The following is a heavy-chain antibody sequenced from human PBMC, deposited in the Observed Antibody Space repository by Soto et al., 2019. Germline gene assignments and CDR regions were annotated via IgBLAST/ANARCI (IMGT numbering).Heavy chain of an antibody. CDR1: GFTFTSSA. D-gene: IGHD3-9*01. V-gene: IGHV1-58*01. J-gene: IGHJ4*02. Sequence: GASVKVSCKASGFTFTSSAVQWVRQARGQRLEWTGWIVVGSGNTNYAQKFQERVTITRDMSTSTAYMELSSLRSEDTAVYYCAAAPIYDILTVALDYWGQGTLVTVSS. CDR2: IVVGSGNT. CDR3: AAAPIYDILTVALDY.